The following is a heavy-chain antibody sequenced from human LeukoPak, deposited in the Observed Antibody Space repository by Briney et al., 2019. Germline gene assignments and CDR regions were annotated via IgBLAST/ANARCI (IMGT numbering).Heavy chain of an antibody. D-gene: IGHD1-26*01. Sequence: PGGSLRLSCAASGFTFSSYAMSWVRQAPGKGLEWVSAISGSGGSTYYADSVKGWFTISRDNSKNTLYLQMNSVKAEDTAVYYCAKRAYSVGGTIHFDYWGQGTLVTVSS. CDR1: GFTFSSYA. CDR3: AKRAYSVGGTIHFDY. J-gene: IGHJ4*02. V-gene: IGHV3-23*01. CDR2: ISGSGGST.